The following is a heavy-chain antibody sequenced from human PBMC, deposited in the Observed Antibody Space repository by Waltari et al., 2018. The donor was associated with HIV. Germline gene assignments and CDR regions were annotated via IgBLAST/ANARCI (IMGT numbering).Heavy chain of an antibody. J-gene: IGHJ6*02. D-gene: IGHD6-19*01. CDR1: GYTFTGYY. V-gene: IGHV1-2*02. CDR3: ARDLVAGTGGHHIYYGMDV. CDR2: INPNSGGT. Sequence: QVQPVQSGAEVKKPGASVKVSCKASGYTFTGYYMHWVRQAPGQGLEWMGWINPNSGGTNYAQKFQGRVTMTRDTSISTAYMELSRLRSDDTAVYYCARDLVAGTGGHHIYYGMDVWGQGTTVTVSS.